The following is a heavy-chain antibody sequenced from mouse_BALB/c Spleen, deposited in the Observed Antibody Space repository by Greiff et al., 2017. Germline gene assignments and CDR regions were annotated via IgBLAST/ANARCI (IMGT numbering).Heavy chain of an antibody. Sequence: EVHLVESGPGLVKPSQSLSLTCTVSGYSFTSDYAWYWLRQFPGNKLECMGNISYSGSTSYNHSLKSRISITRSTSKNQFYLQLNSVTTEDTATYYCAGHTTLVDYWGQGTTLTVSS. J-gene: IGHJ2*01. D-gene: IGHD1-1*01. CDR3: AGHTTLVDY. CDR2: ISYSGST. V-gene: IGHV3-2*02. CDR1: GYSFTSDYA.